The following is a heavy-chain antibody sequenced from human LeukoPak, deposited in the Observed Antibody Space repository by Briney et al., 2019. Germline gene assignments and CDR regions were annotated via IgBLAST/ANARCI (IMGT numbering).Heavy chain of an antibody. CDR2: IYTDGST. V-gene: IGHV4-61*02. Sequence: PSETLSLTCTVSGDSINSGTYYWTWIRQPAGKGLEYIGRIYTDGSTDYNPSLKSRVTISVDTSKNQFSLKLSSVTAADTAVYYCARDRDAFDIWGQGTMVTVSS. J-gene: IGHJ3*02. CDR1: GDSINSGTYY. CDR3: ARDRDAFDI.